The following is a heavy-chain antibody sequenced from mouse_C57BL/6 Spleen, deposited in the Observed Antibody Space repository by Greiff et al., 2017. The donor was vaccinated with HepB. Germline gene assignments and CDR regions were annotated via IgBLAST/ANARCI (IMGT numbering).Heavy chain of an antibody. CDR3: ARDRGYYGSSGFAY. Sequence: EVQLVESEGGLVQPGSSMKLSCTASGFTFSDYYMAWVRQVPEKGLEWVANINYDGSSTYYLDSLKSRFIISRDNAKSILYLQMSSLKSEDTATYYCARDRGYYGSSGFAYWGQGTLVTVSA. D-gene: IGHD1-1*01. V-gene: IGHV5-16*01. J-gene: IGHJ3*01. CDR2: INYDGSST. CDR1: GFTFSDYY.